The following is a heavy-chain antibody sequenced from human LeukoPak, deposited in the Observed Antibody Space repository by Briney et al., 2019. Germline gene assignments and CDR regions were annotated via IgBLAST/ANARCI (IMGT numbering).Heavy chain of an antibody. CDR3: ARGYGSGSLRPFDY. J-gene: IGHJ4*02. V-gene: IGHV3-23*01. Sequence: GGSLRLSCAASGFTFSSSAMGWVRRAPQKGLEWVSAIPASGPKTYYTGSVRGRFTISRDNSKNTVYLQMQSLRAEDTAVYYCARGYGSGSLRPFDYWGQGTLVTVSS. CDR2: IPASGPKT. CDR1: GFTFSSSA. D-gene: IGHD3-10*01.